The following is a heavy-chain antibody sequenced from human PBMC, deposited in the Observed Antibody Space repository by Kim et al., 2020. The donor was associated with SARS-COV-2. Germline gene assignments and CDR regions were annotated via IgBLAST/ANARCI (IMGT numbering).Heavy chain of an antibody. D-gene: IGHD1-26*01. CDR2: P. CDR3: ARNFGSRGLDY. Sequence: PTYAQGFTGRFVFALDTSANTAYLQISSLKAEDTAVYYCARNFGSRGLDYWGQGTLVTVSS. J-gene: IGHJ4*02. V-gene: IGHV7-4-1*02.